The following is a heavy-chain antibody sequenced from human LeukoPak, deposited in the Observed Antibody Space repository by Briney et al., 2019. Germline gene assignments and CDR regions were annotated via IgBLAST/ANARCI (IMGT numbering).Heavy chain of an antibody. CDR2: INPSGGST. D-gene: IGHD3-22*01. J-gene: IGHJ4*02. CDR3: ATGGHVRVYDSSAYYGHY. CDR1: GYTFTNYY. Sequence: ASVKISCKASGYTFTNYYIHWVRQAPGQGLEWMGIINPSGGSTSYAQKFQGRVTMTRDMSTSTVYMELSSLRSEDTAVYYCATGGHVRVYDSSAYYGHYWGQGTLVTVSS. V-gene: IGHV1-46*01.